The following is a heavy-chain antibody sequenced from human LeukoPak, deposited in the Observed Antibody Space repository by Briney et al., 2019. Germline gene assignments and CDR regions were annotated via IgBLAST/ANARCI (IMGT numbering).Heavy chain of an antibody. V-gene: IGHV3-7*01. CDR3: ARRTGRRGYFDY. J-gene: IGHJ4*02. D-gene: IGHD1-1*01. Sequence: GGSLRLSCAASGFTFSDYWMSWVRQAPGKGLEWVANIKQDGSEKYYVDSVKGRFTISRDNTKNSLYLQMNSLRTEDTAVYYCARRTGRRGYFDYWGQGTLVTVSS. CDR1: GFTFSDYW. CDR2: IKQDGSEK.